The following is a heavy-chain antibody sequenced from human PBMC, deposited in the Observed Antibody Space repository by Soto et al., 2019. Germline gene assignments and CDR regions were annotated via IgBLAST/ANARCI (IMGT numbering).Heavy chain of an antibody. D-gene: IGHD3-3*01. CDR1: GYTFSDYY. CDR3: ASRYDMWSGHLSPVDC. V-gene: IGHV3-11*01. CDR2: IDTSGTKI. J-gene: IGHJ4*02. Sequence: QVQLVESGGDLVKPGGSLRLSCAASGYTFSDYYMSWIRQAPGKGLEWISYIDTSGTKIYYADSVKGRFTITRDNAKNSLYLEMNSLRDEDPAVYYCASRYDMWSGHLSPVDCWGQGTLVTVSS.